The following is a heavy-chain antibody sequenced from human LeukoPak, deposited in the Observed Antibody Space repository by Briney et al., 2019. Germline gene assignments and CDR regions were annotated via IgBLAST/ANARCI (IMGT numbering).Heavy chain of an antibody. CDR2: FDPEDGET. D-gene: IGHD6-19*01. J-gene: IGHJ6*02. CDR3: ASRIGRIAVAGGDYYGMDV. Sequence: ASVNVSCKVSGYTLTELSMHWVRQAPGKGLEWMGGFDPEDGETIYAQKFQGRVTMTEDTSTDTAYMELSSLRSEDTAVYYCASRIGRIAVAGGDYYGMDVWGQGTTVTVSS. CDR1: GYTLTELS. V-gene: IGHV1-24*01.